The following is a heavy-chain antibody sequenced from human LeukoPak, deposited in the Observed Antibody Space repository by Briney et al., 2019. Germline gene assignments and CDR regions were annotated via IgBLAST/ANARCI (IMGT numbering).Heavy chain of an antibody. J-gene: IGHJ3*02. V-gene: IGHV3-48*01. CDR3: AREVAPGFLEWLLGAFDI. CDR1: GFTFSSYS. Sequence: GGSLRLSCAASGFTFSSYSMNWVRQAPGKGLEWVSYISSSSSTIYYADSVKGRFTISRDNAKDSLYLQMNSLRAEDTAVYYCAREVAPGFLEWLLGAFDIWGQGTMVTVSS. D-gene: IGHD3-3*01. CDR2: ISSSSSTI.